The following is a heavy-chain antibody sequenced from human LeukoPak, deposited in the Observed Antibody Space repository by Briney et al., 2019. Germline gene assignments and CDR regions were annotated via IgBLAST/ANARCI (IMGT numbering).Heavy chain of an antibody. CDR3: AKDTNNNYVGIFDY. CDR2: ISWNSGDI. CDR1: GFTFDDYA. J-gene: IGHJ4*02. Sequence: PGGSLRLSCAVSGFTFDDYAMHWVRQAPGKGLEWVSGISWNSGDIGYADSVKGRFTISRDNAKNSLNLQMNSLRAEDTALYYCAKDTNNNYVGIFDYWGQGTLVTVSS. V-gene: IGHV3-9*01. D-gene: IGHD4-11*01.